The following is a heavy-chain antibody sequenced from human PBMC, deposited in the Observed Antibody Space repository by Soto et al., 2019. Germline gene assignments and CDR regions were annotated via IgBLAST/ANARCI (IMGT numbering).Heavy chain of an antibody. V-gene: IGHV3-74*01. J-gene: IGHJ6*02. CDR1: VFTVSHYW. Sequence: GPSLRLSCEXSVFTVSHYWMHWVLQKPVMVLVCFSRINSDGSSTNYADSVKGRFTISRDNAKNTLYLQMNSLRAEDTAVYYCARAGGYCSGGTCTHKYFSGMEVWGQGTTVTVS. D-gene: IGHD2-15*01. CDR2: INSDGSST. CDR3: ARAGGYCSGGTCTHKYFSGMEV.